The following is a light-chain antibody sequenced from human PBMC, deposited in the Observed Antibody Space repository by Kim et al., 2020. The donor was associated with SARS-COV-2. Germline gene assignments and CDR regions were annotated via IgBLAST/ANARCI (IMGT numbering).Light chain of an antibody. CDR2: KAA. V-gene: IGKV1-5*03. CDR1: QNISSW. Sequence: ATAGDRITITCRATQNISSWVAWYQQKRGKATKLLISKAANLQGDGPSRFSGSGSGTDFTLTINRLQPDDFATYYCQHYDRVPYSFGQGTKLEI. CDR3: QHYDRVPYS. J-gene: IGKJ2*03.